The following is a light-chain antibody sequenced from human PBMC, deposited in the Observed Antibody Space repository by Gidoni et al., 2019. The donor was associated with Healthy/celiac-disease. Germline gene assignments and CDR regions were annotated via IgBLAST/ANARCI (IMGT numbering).Light chain of an antibody. CDR1: SLRSYY. CDR2: GKN. J-gene: IGLJ2*01. Sequence: SSELTQDPAVSVALGQTVRITCPGDSLRSYYASWYQQKPGQAPVLVIYGKNNRHSGIPDRFSGSSSGNTASLTITGAKAEDEADYYCNSRDSSGNHLVVFGGGTKLTVL. CDR3: NSRDSSGNHLVV. V-gene: IGLV3-19*01.